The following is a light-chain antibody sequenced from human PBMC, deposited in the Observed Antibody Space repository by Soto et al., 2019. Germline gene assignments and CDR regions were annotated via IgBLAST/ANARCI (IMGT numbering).Light chain of an antibody. J-gene: IGKJ2*02. V-gene: IGKV3-11*01. Sequence: EIVLTQSPATLSLSPGDRATLTCRASQSVSSYLAWYQQKPGQAPKLLIYDASNRATGIPARFSGSGSGTDFTLTISNLEPEDCQLYYSKQPWTFGQGTKLEIK. CDR2: DAS. CDR3: KQPWT. CDR1: QSVSSY.